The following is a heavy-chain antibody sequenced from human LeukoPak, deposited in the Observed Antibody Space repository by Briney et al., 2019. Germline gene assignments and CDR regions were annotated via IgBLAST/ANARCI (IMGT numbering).Heavy chain of an antibody. Sequence: SETLSLTCSVSGFSISSGYYWGWIRQTPRDGRECIGNNDQTGSTYYHPSLKSRVTISVATSKNQYSRRLTSVTAADTAVYYCARVGSGYDCDYWGQGTLVTVSS. CDR2: NDQTGST. V-gene: IGHV4-38-2*02. D-gene: IGHD5-12*01. J-gene: IGHJ4*02. CDR3: ARVGSGYDCDY. CDR1: GFSISSGYY.